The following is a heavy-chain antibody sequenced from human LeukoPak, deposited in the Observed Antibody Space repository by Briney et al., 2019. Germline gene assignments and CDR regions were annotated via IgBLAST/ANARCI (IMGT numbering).Heavy chain of an antibody. Sequence: ASVKVSCKASGYMFTGYYMHWVRQAPGQGLEWMGWXNPNSGGTNYAQKFQGRVTMTRDTSISTAYMELSSLRSDDTAVYYCARGYCSGDCFTLFDYWGQGTLVTVSS. CDR2: XNPNSGGT. CDR1: GYMFTGYY. CDR3: ARGYCSGDCFTLFDY. J-gene: IGHJ4*02. V-gene: IGHV1-2*02. D-gene: IGHD2-21*02.